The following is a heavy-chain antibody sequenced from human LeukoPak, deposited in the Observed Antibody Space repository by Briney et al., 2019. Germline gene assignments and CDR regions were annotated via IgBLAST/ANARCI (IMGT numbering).Heavy chain of an antibody. V-gene: IGHV1-3*01. D-gene: IGHD3-9*01. CDR2: INAGNGNT. Sequence: GASVKVSCKASGYTFTSYAMHWVRQAPGQRLEWMGWINAGNGNTKYSQKFQGRVTITRDTSASTAYMELSSLRSEDTAVYYCARGVRGYDILTDWGQGTLVTVSS. CDR1: GYTFTSYA. CDR3: ARGVRGYDILTD. J-gene: IGHJ4*02.